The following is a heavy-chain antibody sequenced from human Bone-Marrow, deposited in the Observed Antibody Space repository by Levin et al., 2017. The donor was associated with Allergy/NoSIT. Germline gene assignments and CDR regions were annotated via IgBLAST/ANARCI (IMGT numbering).Heavy chain of an antibody. CDR1: GFTFSSYA. Sequence: GESLKISCAASGFTFSSYAMSWVRQAPGKGLEWVSAISGSGGSTYYADSVKGRFTISRDNSKNTLYLQMNSLRAEDTAVYYCAKGLLWFGESPSDYWGQGTLVTVSS. CDR2: ISGSGGST. CDR3: AKGLLWFGESPSDY. D-gene: IGHD3-10*01. V-gene: IGHV3-23*01. J-gene: IGHJ4*02.